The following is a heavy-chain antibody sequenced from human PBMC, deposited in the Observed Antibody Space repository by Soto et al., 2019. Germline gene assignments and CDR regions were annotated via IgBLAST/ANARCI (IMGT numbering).Heavy chain of an antibody. D-gene: IGHD1-26*01. CDR3: AKGGGESYSAAFAS. V-gene: IGHV3-23*01. Sequence: PGGSLRLSCAASGFTFSNYVMAWVRQAPGKGLEWVSSINGSGGRTDYAGSVKGRFTISRDNSKSTLDLQMNNLRVEDTAVYFWAKGGGESYSAAFASWGQGTLVTVSS. CDR1: GFTFSNYV. CDR2: INGSGGRT. J-gene: IGHJ5*02.